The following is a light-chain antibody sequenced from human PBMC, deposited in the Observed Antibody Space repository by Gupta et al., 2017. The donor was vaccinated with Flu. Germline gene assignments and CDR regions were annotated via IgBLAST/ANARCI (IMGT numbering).Light chain of an antibody. CDR3: QSYDNSLSGSKV. V-gene: IGLV1-40*01. CDR1: RSNIGAGYD. CDR2: GNK. J-gene: IGLJ3*02. Sequence: QSVLTQPPSVSGAPGQRVTISCTGSRSNIGAGYDVHWYQQIPGTAPKVVIYGNKNRPSGAPDRFSGSKSVTSASLVIAGLQAEDEADYYCQSYDNSLSGSKVFGGGTKLTVL.